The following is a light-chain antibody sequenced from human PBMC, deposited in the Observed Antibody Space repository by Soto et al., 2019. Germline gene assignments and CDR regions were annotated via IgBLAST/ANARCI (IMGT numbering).Light chain of an antibody. CDR3: QLRSNWPPT. J-gene: IGKJ5*01. CDR2: DAS. CDR1: QSVSSY. Sequence: EIVLTLSPAAVSFTPGERATLSCRASQSVSSYLAWYQQKPGQAPRLLIYDASNRATGIPARFSGSGSGTDFTLTISSLEPEDFAGYYCQLRSNWPPTFGQGTRLE. V-gene: IGKV3-11*01.